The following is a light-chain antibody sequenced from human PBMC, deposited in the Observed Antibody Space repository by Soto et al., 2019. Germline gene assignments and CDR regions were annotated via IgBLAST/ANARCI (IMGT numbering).Light chain of an antibody. V-gene: IGKV1-39*01. CDR2: VAS. Sequence: DIQMTQSPSSLSASVGDRVTITCRASQSISSYLNWYQQKPGKAPKLLIYVASSLQRGVPSRFSGSASGTDFTLAISSLHPEDFATYYCQQRYITLGITFGQETRLEIK. J-gene: IGKJ5*01. CDR1: QSISSY. CDR3: QQRYITLGIT.